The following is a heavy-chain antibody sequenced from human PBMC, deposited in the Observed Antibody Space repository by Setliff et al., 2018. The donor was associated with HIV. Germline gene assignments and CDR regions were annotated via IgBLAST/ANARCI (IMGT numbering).Heavy chain of an antibody. CDR3: ARGHCSGTNCYGVDYYGMDV. V-gene: IGHV4-59*12. CDR1: GDSITHYY. D-gene: IGHD2-2*01. J-gene: IGHJ6*02. CDR2: IFDSENN. Sequence: SETLSLTCSVSGDSITHYYWNWIRQPPGKGLEWIGNIFDSENNNYNPSLKSRVSMSVDRSKNQFSVKLTSVTAADTAVYYCARGHCSGTNCYGVDYYGMDVWGQGTTVTVSS.